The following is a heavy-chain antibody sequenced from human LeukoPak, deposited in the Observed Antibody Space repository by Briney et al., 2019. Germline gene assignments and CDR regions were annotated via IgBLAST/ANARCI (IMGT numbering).Heavy chain of an antibody. D-gene: IGHD3-3*01. Sequence: GGSLRLSCAASGFTFDDHGMSWVRQVPGKGLEWVSGINWNGGSTGYADSVKGRFTISRDNAKNSLYLQMNSLRAEGTALYYCARSTIFGVVSIRAPFDHWGQGTLVTVSS. CDR1: GFTFDDHG. V-gene: IGHV3-20*04. CDR2: INWNGGST. J-gene: IGHJ4*02. CDR3: ARSTIFGVVSIRAPFDH.